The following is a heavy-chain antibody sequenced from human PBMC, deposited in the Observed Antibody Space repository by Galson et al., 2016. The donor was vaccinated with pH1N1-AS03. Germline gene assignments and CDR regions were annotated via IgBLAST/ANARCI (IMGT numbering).Heavy chain of an antibody. D-gene: IGHD2/OR15-2a*01. J-gene: IGHJ4*02. Sequence: SLRLSCAASGFAFRSHSMHWVRQAPGKGLEWISYITGVGVTMYGDSVRGRFVLSRDNAKNSVSLQMNSLRAEDTAIYYCTRDGTDTYFDSDFWGQGTLVTVSS. CDR1: GFAFRSHS. CDR2: ITGVGVTM. CDR3: TRDGTDTYFDSDF. V-gene: IGHV3-48*03.